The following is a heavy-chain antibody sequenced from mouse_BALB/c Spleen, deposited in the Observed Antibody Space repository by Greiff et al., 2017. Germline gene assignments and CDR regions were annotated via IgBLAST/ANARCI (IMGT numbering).Heavy chain of an antibody. D-gene: IGHD1-2*01. CDR3: ARDIITRRGYFDV. Sequence: QVQLQQSGPGLVAPSQSLSITCTVSGFSLTGYGVNWVRQPPGKGLEWLGMIWGDGSTDYNSALKSRLSISKDNSKSQVFLKMNSLQTDDTARYYCARDIITRRGYFDVWGAGTTVTVSS. CDR1: GFSLTGYG. CDR2: IWGDGST. J-gene: IGHJ1*01. V-gene: IGHV2-6-7*01.